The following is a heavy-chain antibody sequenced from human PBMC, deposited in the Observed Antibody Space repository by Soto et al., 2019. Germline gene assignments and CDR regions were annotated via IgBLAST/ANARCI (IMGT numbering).Heavy chain of an antibody. CDR2: IYYSGST. D-gene: IGHD3-22*01. V-gene: IGHV4-30-4*01. CDR1: GGSISSGDYY. CDR3: ARIDSSGYYSSFDY. J-gene: IGHJ4*02. Sequence: SETLSLTCTVSGGSISSGDYYWSWIRQPPGKGLEWIGYIYYSGSTYYNPSLKSRVTISVDTSKNQFSLKLSSVTAADTAVYYCARIDSSGYYSSFDYWGQGTLVTVSS.